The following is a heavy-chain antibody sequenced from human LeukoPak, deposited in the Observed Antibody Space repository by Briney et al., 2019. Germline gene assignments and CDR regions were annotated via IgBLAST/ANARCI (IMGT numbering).Heavy chain of an antibody. CDR1: GGSISSYY. CDR3: ARGHDDYVWGSYRPLDY. D-gene: IGHD3-16*02. CDR2: INHSGST. Sequence: SETLSLTCTVSGGSISSYYWSWIRQPPGKGLEWIGEINHSGSTNYNPSLKSRVTISVDTSKNQFSLKLSSVTAADTAVYYCARGHDDYVWGSYRPLDYWGQGTLVTVSS. J-gene: IGHJ4*02. V-gene: IGHV4-34*01.